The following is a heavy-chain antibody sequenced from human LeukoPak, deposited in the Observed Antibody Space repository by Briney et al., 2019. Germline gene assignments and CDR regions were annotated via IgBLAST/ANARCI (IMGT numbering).Heavy chain of an antibody. J-gene: IGHJ5*02. CDR3: ARGKRGVSGQGRWFDP. CDR1: GGSISSGSYY. Sequence: PSETLSLTCTVSGGSISSGSYYWSWIRQPAGKGLEWIGRIYTSGSTNYNPSLKSRVTISVDTSKNQFSLKLSSVTAADTAVYYCARGKRGVSGQGRWFDPWGQGTLVTVSS. D-gene: IGHD6-19*01. V-gene: IGHV4-61*02. CDR2: IYTSGST.